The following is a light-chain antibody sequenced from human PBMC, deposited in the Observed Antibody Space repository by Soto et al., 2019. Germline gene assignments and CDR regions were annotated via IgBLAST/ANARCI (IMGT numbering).Light chain of an antibody. J-gene: IGKJ1*01. Sequence: DIQMTQSPPTLSASVGERVTITCRASQSIRHYLAWYQQMPGEAPKLLLYGASTLQSGVPSRFSGSGSGTEFTLTISSLQPDDFGTYFCQHHNSYSQTFGQGTKVEIK. CDR3: QHHNSYSQT. CDR2: GAS. V-gene: IGKV1-5*01. CDR1: QSIRHY.